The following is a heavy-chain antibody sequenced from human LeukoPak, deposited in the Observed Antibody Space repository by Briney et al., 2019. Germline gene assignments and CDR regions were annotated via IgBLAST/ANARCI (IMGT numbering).Heavy chain of an antibody. V-gene: IGHV3-23*01. Sequence: GGSLRLSCAASGFTFSNYAMSWVRQAPGKGLEWVSAISGSGGSTYYADSVKGRFTISRDNSRNTLFLQMHSLRAEDTAVYYCAVPTGITATGPDYWGQGTLVTVSS. J-gene: IGHJ4*02. D-gene: IGHD6-13*01. CDR1: GFTFSNYA. CDR2: ISGSGGST. CDR3: AVPTGITATGPDY.